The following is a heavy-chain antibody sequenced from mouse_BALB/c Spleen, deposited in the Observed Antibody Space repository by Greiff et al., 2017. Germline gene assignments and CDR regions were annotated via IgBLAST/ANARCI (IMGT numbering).Heavy chain of an antibody. J-gene: IGHJ3*01. D-gene: IGHD2-12*01. CDR3: AIDDVSPAWFAY. V-gene: IGHV3-6*02. Sequence: EVQLQESGPGLVKPSQSLSLTCSVSGYSITSGYYWNWIRPRPGNKLEWMGYISYDGSNNYNPSLKKRISITRYTSKNQFFLKLNSVTTEDTATYYCAIDDVSPAWFAYWGQGTLVTVSA. CDR2: ISYDGSN. CDR1: GYSITSGYY.